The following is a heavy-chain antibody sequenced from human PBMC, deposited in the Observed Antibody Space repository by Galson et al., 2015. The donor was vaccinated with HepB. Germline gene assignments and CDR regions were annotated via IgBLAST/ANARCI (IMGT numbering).Heavy chain of an antibody. D-gene: IGHD3-10*01. Sequence: LSCAASEFILSMYWMNWVRQAPGKGLEWVANIKEDGSEKNYVDSVKGRFTIARDNAKNSLYLQMNSLRAEDAAVYYCARVKRGEWYSFYYYGMDVWGRGTTVTVSS. CDR2: IKEDGSEK. CDR1: EFILSMYW. CDR3: ARVKRGEWYSFYYYGMDV. J-gene: IGHJ6*02. V-gene: IGHV3-7*05.